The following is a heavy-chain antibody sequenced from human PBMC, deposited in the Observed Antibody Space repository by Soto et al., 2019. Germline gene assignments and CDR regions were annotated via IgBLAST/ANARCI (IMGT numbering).Heavy chain of an antibody. CDR1: VGTFSSYA. V-gene: IGHV1-69*13. J-gene: IGHJ6*02. Sequence: SVKVSCKASVGTFSSYAISWVRQAPGQGLEWMGGIIPIFGTANYAQKFQGRVTITADESTSTAYMELSSLRSEDTAVYYCARLPTPVYSGSSPLYYYYGMDAWGQGTTVTVSS. CDR3: ARLPTPVYSGSSPLYYYYGMDA. CDR2: IIPIFGTA. D-gene: IGHD1-26*01.